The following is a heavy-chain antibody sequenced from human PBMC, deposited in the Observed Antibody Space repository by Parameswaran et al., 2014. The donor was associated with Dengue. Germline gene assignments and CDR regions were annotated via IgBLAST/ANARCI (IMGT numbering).Heavy chain of an antibody. CDR2: INPNSGGT. Sequence: WVRQAPGQGLEWMGWINPNSGGTNYAQKFQGRVTMTRDTSISTAYMELSRLRSDDTAVYYCARERVGIAGEGAFDIWGQGTMVTVSS. CDR3: ARERVGIAGEGAFDI. D-gene: IGHD2-15*01. V-gene: IGHV1-2*02. J-gene: IGHJ3*02.